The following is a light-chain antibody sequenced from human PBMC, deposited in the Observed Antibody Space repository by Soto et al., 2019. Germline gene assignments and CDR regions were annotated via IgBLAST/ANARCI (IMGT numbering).Light chain of an antibody. V-gene: IGKV1-9*01. CDR3: QQLKSKPLS. J-gene: IGKJ4*01. CDR2: AAS. Sequence: DIQLTQSPSFLSASVGVRVTITCRTRQYISSDLAWYQKKPGKAPQLLISAASTWQSGVPSRFSGSGSGTEFTLTISSLQPEDFATYYCQQLKSKPLSFGGGTKVEI. CDR1: QYISSD.